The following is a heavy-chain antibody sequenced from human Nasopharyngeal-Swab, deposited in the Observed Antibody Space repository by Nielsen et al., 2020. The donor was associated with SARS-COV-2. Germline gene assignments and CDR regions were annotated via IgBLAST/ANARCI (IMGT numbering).Heavy chain of an antibody. CDR1: GFIFNIYA. V-gene: IGHV3-23*01. CDR2: ISTSGGRT. D-gene: IGHD4-17*01. Sequence: GESLKISCAASGFIFNIYAMSWVRQAPGKRLEWVSGISTSGGRTYYADSVKGRFTISRDNSKNTLYLQMNSLRAEDTAVYYCAKDHALTKVTNRWFDRWGQGTLVTVSS. J-gene: IGHJ5*02. CDR3: AKDHALTKVTNRWFDR.